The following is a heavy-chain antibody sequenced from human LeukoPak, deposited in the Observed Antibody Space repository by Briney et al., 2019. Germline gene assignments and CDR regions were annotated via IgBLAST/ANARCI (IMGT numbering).Heavy chain of an antibody. D-gene: IGHD3-10*01. Sequence: WGSLRLSCAAYGFSFSNYSMHWVRQAPGKGLECVAVISYDGSNTYYADSVKDRFTISRDNSKIALYLQMNSLRPEDTAIDFCASASWREAFGSGSFNDYWGQGTLVTVSS. J-gene: IGHJ4*02. CDR1: GFSFSNYS. V-gene: IGHV3-30*04. CDR2: ISYDGSNT. CDR3: ASASWREAFGSGSFNDY.